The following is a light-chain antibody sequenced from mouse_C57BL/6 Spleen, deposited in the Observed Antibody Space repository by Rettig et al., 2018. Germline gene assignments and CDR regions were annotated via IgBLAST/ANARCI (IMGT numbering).Light chain of an antibody. CDR3: QHYNKLPYT. Sequence: DVQMTQTTSSLSASLGDRVTISCSASQGISNYLNWYQQKPDGTIKLLIYYTSNLHSGVPSRFSGSGSGTDYSLTISNLEPEDIATYYCQHYNKLPYTFGGGTKLEIK. V-gene: IGKV10-94*01. CDR1: QGISNY. J-gene: IGKJ2*01. CDR2: YTS.